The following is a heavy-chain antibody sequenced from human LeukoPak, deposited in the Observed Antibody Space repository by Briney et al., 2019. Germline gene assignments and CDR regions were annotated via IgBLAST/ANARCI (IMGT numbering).Heavy chain of an antibody. CDR1: GGTFSSYA. V-gene: IGHV1-8*03. CDR3: ARGYDFWSGGYYYMDV. J-gene: IGHJ6*03. Sequence: GASVKVSCKASGGTFSSYAISWVRQAPGQGLEWMGWMNPNSGNTGYAQKFQGRVTITRNTSISTAYMELSSLRSEDTAVYYCARGYDFWSGGYYYMDVWGKGTTVTVSS. D-gene: IGHD3-3*01. CDR2: MNPNSGNT.